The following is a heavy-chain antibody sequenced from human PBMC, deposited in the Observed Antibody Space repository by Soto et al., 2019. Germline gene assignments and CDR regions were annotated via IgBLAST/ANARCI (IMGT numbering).Heavy chain of an antibody. D-gene: IGHD1-1*01. Sequence: LRLSCAVSGFICSSYDMSWVRQAPGKGLEWVSTILVGGSTHYEDSVKGRFTISRDTSKNTVYLQMNRLTGGDTAVYYCAKATATSGGAFEIYGQGTMVTVSS. J-gene: IGHJ3*02. CDR3: AKATATSGGAFEI. V-gene: IGHV3-23*01. CDR1: GFICSSYD. CDR2: ILVGGST.